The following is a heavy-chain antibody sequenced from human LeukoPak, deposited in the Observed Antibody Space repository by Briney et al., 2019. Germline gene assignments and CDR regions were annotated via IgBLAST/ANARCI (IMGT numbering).Heavy chain of an antibody. CDR1: GGSISSSSYY. V-gene: IGHV4-39*07. D-gene: IGHD2-15*01. CDR2: IYHSGST. Sequence: SETLSLTCTVSGGSISSSSYYWGWIRQPPGKGLEWIGSIYHSGSTYYNPSLKSRVTISVDTSKNQFSLKLSSVTAADTAVYYCARDGVVAGGNSYYYYFMDVWGKGTTVTVSS. CDR3: ARDGVVAGGNSYYYYFMDV. J-gene: IGHJ6*03.